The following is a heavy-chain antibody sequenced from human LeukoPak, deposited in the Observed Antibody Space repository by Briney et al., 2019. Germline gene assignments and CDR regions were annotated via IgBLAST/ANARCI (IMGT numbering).Heavy chain of an antibody. Sequence: GGSLRLSCAASGFTFSDSYMSWIRQTPGKGLEWLSYISSSSSDTNYADSVKGRFTISRDNAKNSLYLQMNGLRAEDTAVYYCARVRATFSPHFDNWGQGTLVTVSS. V-gene: IGHV3-11*06. CDR2: ISSSSSDT. CDR1: GFTFSDSY. CDR3: ARVRATFSPHFDN. D-gene: IGHD5-12*01. J-gene: IGHJ4*02.